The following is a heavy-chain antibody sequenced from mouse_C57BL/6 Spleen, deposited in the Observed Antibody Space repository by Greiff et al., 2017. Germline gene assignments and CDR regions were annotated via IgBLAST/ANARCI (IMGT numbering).Heavy chain of an antibody. V-gene: IGHV1-7*01. Sequence: QVTLQESGAELAKPGASVKLSCKASGYTFTSYWMHWVKQRPGQGLEWIGYINPSSGYTKYNQKFKDKATLTADQSSCTTYMQLSSLTYDESAGYYCAREDTTTGDWYFDGWGTGTTVTVSS. J-gene: IGHJ1*03. CDR3: AREDTTTGDWYFDG. CDR1: GYTFTSYW. CDR2: INPSSGYT. D-gene: IGHD1-1*01.